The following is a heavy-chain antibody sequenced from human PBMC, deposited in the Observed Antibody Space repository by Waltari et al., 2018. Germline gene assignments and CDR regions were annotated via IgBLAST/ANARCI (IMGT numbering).Heavy chain of an antibody. D-gene: IGHD3-10*01. CDR3: AKDAFGNTYLDH. V-gene: IGHV3-30*18. J-gene: IGHJ5*02. CDR1: GFSLSNFG. Sequence: QVQLVESGGGVVQPGMSLRLSCAASGFSLSNFGMHWVRQAPGKGLGWVALAFFEGSKTDYADSVRGRFTISRDNSKNTLYLDINNLRVDDTGIYYCAKDAFGNTYLDHWGQGTVVTVSS. CDR2: AFFEGSKT.